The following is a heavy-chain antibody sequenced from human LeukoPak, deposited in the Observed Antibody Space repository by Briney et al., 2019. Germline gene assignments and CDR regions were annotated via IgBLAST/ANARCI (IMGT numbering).Heavy chain of an antibody. V-gene: IGHV4-30-2*01. CDR3: ARADSSSWYVEY. CDR1: GGYISSGGYS. D-gene: IGHD6-13*01. Sequence: PSQTLSLTCAVSGGYISSGGYSWRWIRQPPGKGLEWIGYIYHSGSTYYNPSLKSRVTISVDRSKNQFSLKLSSVTAADTAVYYCARADSSSWYVEYWGQGTLVTVSS. CDR2: IYHSGST. J-gene: IGHJ4*02.